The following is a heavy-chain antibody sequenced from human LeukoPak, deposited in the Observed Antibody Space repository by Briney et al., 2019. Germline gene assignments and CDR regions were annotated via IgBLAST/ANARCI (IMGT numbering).Heavy chain of an antibody. V-gene: IGHV4-34*01. J-gene: IGHJ4*02. CDR3: ASSRGRLPILDY. CDR1: GGSFSGYY. CDR2: INHSGST. D-gene: IGHD1-26*01. Sequence: SETLSLTCAVYGGSFSGYYWSWIRQPPGKGLEWIGEINHSGSTNYNPSLKSRVTISVDTSKNQFSLKLSSVTAADTAVYYCASSRGRLPILDYWGQGTLVTVSS.